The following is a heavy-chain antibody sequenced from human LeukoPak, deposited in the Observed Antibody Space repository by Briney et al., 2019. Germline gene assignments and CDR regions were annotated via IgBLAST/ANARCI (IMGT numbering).Heavy chain of an antibody. Sequence: GGSLRLSCEASGFTFRDGWLSWVREAPGKGLEWVGRIKSSADGGATDYAAPVKGRFTVSRDDSKDTLYLQMNSLKTEDTAVYYCSLPYCSGTSCPGYWGQGTLVTVSS. V-gene: IGHV3-15*01. D-gene: IGHD2-8*02. CDR2: IKSSADGGAT. CDR3: SLPYCSGTSCPGY. CDR1: GFTFRDGW. J-gene: IGHJ4*02.